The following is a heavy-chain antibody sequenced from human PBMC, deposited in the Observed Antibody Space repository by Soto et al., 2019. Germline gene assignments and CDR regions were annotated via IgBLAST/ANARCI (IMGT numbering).Heavy chain of an antibody. J-gene: IGHJ6*02. V-gene: IGHV3-30*18. CDR3: AKDFVVVTGKDYYYGMDV. CDR2: ISYDGSKK. Sequence: QVHLVESGGVVVQPGTSLRLSCAASGFTFSSYGMHWVRQAPGKGLEWVALISYDGSKKYFVDSVRGRFTISRDNSKNSLYLQMNSLRAEDTAVYYCAKDFVVVTGKDYYYGMDVWGQGTTVTVSS. D-gene: IGHD2-21*02. CDR1: GFTFSSYG.